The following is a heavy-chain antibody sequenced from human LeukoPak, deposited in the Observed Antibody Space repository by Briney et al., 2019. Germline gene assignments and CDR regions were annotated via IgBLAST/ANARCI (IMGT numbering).Heavy chain of an antibody. CDR3: AREGVYGDRAEYFQH. CDR2: IRSSGSTI. Sequence: GGSLRLSCAASGFTFSSYSMNWVRRAPGKGLEWLSYIRSSGSTIYYADSVKGRFTISRDNAKNSLYLQMNSLRAEDTAVYYCAREGVYGDRAEYFQHWGQGTLVTVSS. CDR1: GFTFSSYS. V-gene: IGHV3-48*04. J-gene: IGHJ1*01. D-gene: IGHD4-17*01.